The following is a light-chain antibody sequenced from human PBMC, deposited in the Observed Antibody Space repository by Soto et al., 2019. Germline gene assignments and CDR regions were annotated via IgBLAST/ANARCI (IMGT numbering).Light chain of an antibody. CDR3: QQRSNWPLT. CDR2: DAS. CDR1: HIVSSY. J-gene: IGKJ4*01. V-gene: IGKV3-11*01. Sequence: EIVLTQSPATLSLSPGERATLSCRASHIVSSYLAWYQQKPGQAPRLLIYDASNRATCIPARFSGSGSGTDFTLTISSLEPEDFAVYYCQQRSNWPLTFGGGTKVEIK.